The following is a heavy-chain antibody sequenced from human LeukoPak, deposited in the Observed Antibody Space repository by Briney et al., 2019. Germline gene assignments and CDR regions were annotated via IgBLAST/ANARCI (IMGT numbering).Heavy chain of an antibody. Sequence: SETLSLTCTVSGGSISSGGYYWSWIRQPPGKGLEWIGEINHSGSTNYNPSLKSRVTISVDTSKNQFSLKLTSVTAADTAVYYCARVDIVATNWFDPWGQGTLVTVSS. CDR1: GGSISSGGYY. D-gene: IGHD5-12*01. CDR3: ARVDIVATNWFDP. J-gene: IGHJ5*02. V-gene: IGHV4-39*01. CDR2: INHSGST.